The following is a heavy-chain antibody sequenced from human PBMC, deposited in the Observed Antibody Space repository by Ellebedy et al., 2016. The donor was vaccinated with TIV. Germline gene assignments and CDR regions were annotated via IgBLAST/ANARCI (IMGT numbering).Heavy chain of an antibody. J-gene: IGHJ4*02. CDR3: ARDKAKMRGRNPD. CDR2: INAGNGNT. D-gene: IGHD5-24*01. Sequence: AASVKVSCKASGYTFTTYAMHWVRQAPGQRLEWMGWINAGNGNTNYAQNLQGRVTMTTDTSTSTAYMDLRSLRSDDTAVYYCARDKAKMRGRNPDWGQGTLVTVSS. CDR1: GYTFTTYA. V-gene: IGHV1-3*01.